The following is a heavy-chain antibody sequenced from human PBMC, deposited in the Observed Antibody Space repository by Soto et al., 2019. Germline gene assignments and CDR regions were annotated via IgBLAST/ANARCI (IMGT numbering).Heavy chain of an antibody. V-gene: IGHV3-30-3*01. CDR1: GFAFSSYA. Sequence: QVQLVESGGGVVQPGRSLRLSCAASGFAFSSYAMHWVRQAPGKGLEWVAVISYDGSKKYYADSVKCRFTISRDNSKNTLELQMNSLRAEDTAVYYCARDDKYSSYGYYFDYWGQGTLVTVSS. D-gene: IGHD6-6*01. CDR3: ARDDKYSSYGYYFDY. J-gene: IGHJ4*02. CDR2: ISYDGSKK.